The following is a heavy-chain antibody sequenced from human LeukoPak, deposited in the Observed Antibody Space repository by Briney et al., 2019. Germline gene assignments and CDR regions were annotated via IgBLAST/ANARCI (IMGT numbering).Heavy chain of an antibody. CDR2: ITSTSSYT. J-gene: IGHJ4*02. CDR1: GFTFGDYY. V-gene: IGHV3-11*06. Sequence: GGSLRLSCAASGFTFGDYYMSWIRQAPGKGLEWLSYITSTSSYTNYADSVKGRFTISRDNAKKLVYLQMNSLRVEDTAVYYCARAQYYFDPWGQGALVTVSS. CDR3: ARAQYYFDP.